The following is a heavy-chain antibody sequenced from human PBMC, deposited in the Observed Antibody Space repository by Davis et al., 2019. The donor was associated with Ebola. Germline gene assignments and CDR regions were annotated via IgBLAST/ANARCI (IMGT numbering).Heavy chain of an antibody. Sequence: SETLSLTCSVSGGSISSGGYYWSWIRQRPGKALEWIGYIFYSGITYYNPSLKSRVTISVDTSKNQFSLSLRSGTAADTAVYYCARRAGIHSYYGMDVWGKGTTVTVSS. CDR2: IFYSGIT. D-gene: IGHD3-10*01. CDR1: GGSISSGGYY. J-gene: IGHJ6*04. V-gene: IGHV4-31*03. CDR3: ARRAGIHSYYGMDV.